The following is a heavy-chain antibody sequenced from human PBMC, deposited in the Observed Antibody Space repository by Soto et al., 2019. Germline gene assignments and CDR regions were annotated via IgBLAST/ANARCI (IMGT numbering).Heavy chain of an antibody. V-gene: IGHV1-3*01. CDR3: ARVRVWWELREGAFDI. CDR2: INAGNGNT. J-gene: IGHJ3*02. CDR1: GYTFTSYA. Sequence: ASVKVSCKASGYTFTSYAMHWVRQAPGQRLEWMGWINAGNGNTKYSQKFQGRVTIIRDTSASTAYMELSSLRSEDTAVYYCARVRVWWELREGAFDIWGQGTMVTV. D-gene: IGHD1-26*01.